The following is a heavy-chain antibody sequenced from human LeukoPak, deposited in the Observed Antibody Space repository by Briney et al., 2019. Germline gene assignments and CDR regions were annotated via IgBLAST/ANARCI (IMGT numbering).Heavy chain of an antibody. CDR1: GGSISSGDYY. J-gene: IGHJ5*02. Sequence: PSETLSLTCTVSGGSISSGDYYWSWIRQPPGKGLEWIGEINHSGSTNYNPSLKSRVTISVDTSRKQFFLRLSSVTAADTAVYYCAKGHRYSSGWYWSRWFDPWGQGTLVTVSS. D-gene: IGHD6-19*01. CDR2: INHSGST. V-gene: IGHV4-39*07. CDR3: AKGHRYSSGWYWSRWFDP.